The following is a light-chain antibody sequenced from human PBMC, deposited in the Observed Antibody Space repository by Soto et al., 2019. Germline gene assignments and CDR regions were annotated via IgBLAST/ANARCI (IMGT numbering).Light chain of an antibody. CDR3: HQYNNWPPKT. CDR2: GAS. V-gene: IGKV3-15*01. CDR1: QSVSSN. J-gene: IGKJ1*01. Sequence: EIVMTQSPAILSVSPGERATLSCRASQSVSSNLAWYPQKPGQAPRLLIYGASTRATGIPARFSGSGSGTEFTLTISSLQSEDFAVYYCHQYNNWPPKTFGQGTKVEIK.